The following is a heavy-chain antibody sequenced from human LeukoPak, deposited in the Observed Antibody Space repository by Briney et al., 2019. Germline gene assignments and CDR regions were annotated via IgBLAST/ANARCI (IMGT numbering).Heavy chain of an antibody. V-gene: IGHV4-59*01. D-gene: IGHD5-12*01. CDR2: IYYSGST. Sequence: SETLSLTCAVYGGSFSGYYWSWIRQPPGKGLEWIGYIYYSGSTNYNPSLKSRVTISVDTSKNQFSLKLSSVTAADTAVYYCAREGYGGYDPPFDYWGQGTLVTVSS. CDR1: GGSFSGYY. CDR3: AREGYGGYDPPFDY. J-gene: IGHJ4*02.